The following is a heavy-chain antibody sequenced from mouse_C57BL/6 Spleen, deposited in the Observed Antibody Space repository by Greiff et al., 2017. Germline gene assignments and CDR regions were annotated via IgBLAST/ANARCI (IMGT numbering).Heavy chain of an antibody. D-gene: IGHD1-1*01. CDR3: ARLYYYGRGYVDV. Sequence: DVMLVESGGGLVKPGGSLKLSCAASGFTFSDYGMHWVRQAPEKGLEWVAYISSGSSTIYYADTVKGRFTISRDNATNTLFLQMTSLRSEDTAMYYCARLYYYGRGYVDVWGTGTTVTVSS. J-gene: IGHJ1*03. CDR2: ISSGSSTI. V-gene: IGHV5-17*01. CDR1: GFTFSDYG.